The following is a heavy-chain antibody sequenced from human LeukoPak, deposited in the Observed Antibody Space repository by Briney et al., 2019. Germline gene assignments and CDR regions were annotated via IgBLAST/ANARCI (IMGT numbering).Heavy chain of an antibody. V-gene: IGHV3-33*01. D-gene: IGHD4-4*01. CDR1: GYTFTGYY. Sequence: SCKASGYTFTGYYMHWVRQAPGKGLEWVAVIWYDGSNKYYADSVKGRFTISRDNSKNMLYLEMNSLRAEDTAVYYCARDPSLRVTLDYWGQGTLVTVSS. J-gene: IGHJ4*02. CDR2: IWYDGSNK. CDR3: ARDPSLRVTLDY.